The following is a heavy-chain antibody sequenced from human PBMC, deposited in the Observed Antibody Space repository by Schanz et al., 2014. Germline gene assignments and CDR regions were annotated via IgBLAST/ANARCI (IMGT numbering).Heavy chain of an antibody. Sequence: VQLVESGGGLVQPGGSLRLSCAASGFTFSDYYMSWIRQAPGKGLEWVSYISSSGNIINYADSVKGRFTISRDNAKNNAKNSLYLQMNSLRAEDTAVYYCARDGYRNGRPFDHWGQGTRVTVSA. CDR2: ISSSGNII. CDR3: ARDGYRNGRPFDH. CDR1: GFTFSDYY. D-gene: IGHD5-18*01. V-gene: IGHV3-11*04. J-gene: IGHJ4*02.